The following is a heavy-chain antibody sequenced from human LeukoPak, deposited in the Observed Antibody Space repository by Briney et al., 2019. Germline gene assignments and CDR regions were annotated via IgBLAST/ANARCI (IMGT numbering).Heavy chain of an antibody. CDR3: ARHRGLYGDFE. J-gene: IGHJ4*02. D-gene: IGHD4-17*01. V-gene: IGHV5-10-1*01. CDR2: IDPSDSYT. Sequence: GESLKISCKASGYSFTSYWISWVRRVPGKGLEWMGRIDPSDSYTNYSPSFQGHVTISADKSISTAYLQWSSLKASDTAMYYCARHRGLYGDFEGGQGTLVTVSS. CDR1: GYSFTSYW.